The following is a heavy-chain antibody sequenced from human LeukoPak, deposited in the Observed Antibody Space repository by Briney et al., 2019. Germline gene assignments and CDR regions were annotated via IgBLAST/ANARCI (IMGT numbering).Heavy chain of an antibody. CDR2: IYHSGST. CDR3: AKDRRYSGYSPIGGDY. V-gene: IGHV4-38-2*02. Sequence: ASETLSLTCTVSGYSISSGYYWGWIRQPPGKGLEWIGSIYHSGSTYYNPSLKSRVTISVDTSKNQFSLKLSSVTAADTAVYYCAKDRRYSGYSPIGGDYWGQGTLVTVSS. D-gene: IGHD5-12*01. J-gene: IGHJ4*02. CDR1: GYSISSGYY.